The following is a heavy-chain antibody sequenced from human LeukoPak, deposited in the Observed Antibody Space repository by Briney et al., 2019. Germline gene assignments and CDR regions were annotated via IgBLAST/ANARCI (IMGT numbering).Heavy chain of an antibody. CDR1: GFTFSSYG. D-gene: IGHD2-15*01. V-gene: IGHV3-23*01. Sequence: GGSLRLSCAASGFTFSSYGMSWVRQAPGKGLEWVSPISGSGGSTYYADSVKGRFTISRDNSKNTLYLQMNSLRAEDTAVYYCAKVGRYCRSGTCYPYFDYWGQGTLVTVSS. CDR3: AKVGRYCRSGTCYPYFDY. CDR2: ISGSGGST. J-gene: IGHJ4*02.